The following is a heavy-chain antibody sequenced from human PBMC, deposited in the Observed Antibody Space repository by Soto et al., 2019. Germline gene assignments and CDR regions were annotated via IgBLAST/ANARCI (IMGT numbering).Heavy chain of an antibody. CDR1: GFTFSNYA. Sequence: PWGSLRLCCAASGFTFSNYAMNWVRQAPGKGLEWVSAITGRGDSTYYADSVKGRFTISRDNSKNTLYLQMNSLRAEDTAVYFCARVRPYYDNWGQGTLVTVSS. CDR2: ITGRGDST. J-gene: IGHJ4*02. V-gene: IGHV3-23*01. CDR3: ARVRPYYDN.